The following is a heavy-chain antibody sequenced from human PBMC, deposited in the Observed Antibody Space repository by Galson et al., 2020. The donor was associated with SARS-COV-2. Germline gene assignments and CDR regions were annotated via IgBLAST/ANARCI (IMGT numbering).Heavy chain of an antibody. CDR2: INYDGSYT. CDR3: ARGKDSFYYDAFDI. Sequence: GGSLRLSCAASGFTLSNNWMHWVRQVPGKGLVWVSRINYDGSYTNYADSVKGRFTISRDNAKNTMYLQMNSLRGDDTAVYYCARGKDSFYYDAFDIWGQGTRVAVSS. J-gene: IGHJ3*02. CDR1: GFTLSNNW. D-gene: IGHD1-26*01. V-gene: IGHV3-74*01.